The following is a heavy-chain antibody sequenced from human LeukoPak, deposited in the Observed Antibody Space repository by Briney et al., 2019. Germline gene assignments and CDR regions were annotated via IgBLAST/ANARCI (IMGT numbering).Heavy chain of an antibody. J-gene: IGHJ4*02. Sequence: GGSLRLSCAASGFTFSDFWMHWVRQAPGKGLVWVSRINSGGTVTNYADSVKGRLTISRDNAKNTLYLQMNSLRAEDTAVYYCAKGVQLWPRGYFDYWGQGTLVTVSS. D-gene: IGHD5-18*01. CDR1: GFTFSDFW. V-gene: IGHV3-74*01. CDR3: AKGVQLWPRGYFDY. CDR2: INSGGTVT.